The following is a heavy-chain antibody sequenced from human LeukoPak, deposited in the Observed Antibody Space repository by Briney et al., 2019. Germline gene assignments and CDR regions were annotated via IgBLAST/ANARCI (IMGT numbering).Heavy chain of an antibody. D-gene: IGHD4-17*01. CDR1: GGSISSYY. CDR3: ARVRGGYGDVHFDY. Sequence: SKTLSLTCTVSGGSISSYYWSWIRQPAGKGLEWIGRIYTSGSTNYNPSLKSRVTMSVDTSKNQFSLKLSSVTAADTAVYYCARVRGGYGDVHFDYWGQGTLVTVSS. J-gene: IGHJ4*02. V-gene: IGHV4-4*07. CDR2: IYTSGST.